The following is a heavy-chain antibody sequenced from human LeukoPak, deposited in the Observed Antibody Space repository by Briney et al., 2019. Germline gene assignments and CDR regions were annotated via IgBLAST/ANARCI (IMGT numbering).Heavy chain of an antibody. J-gene: IGHJ6*02. CDR2: IYHSGST. CDR1: GGSISSYY. V-gene: IGHV4-59*12. Sequence: SETLSLTCTVSGGSISSYYWSWIRQPPGKGLEWIGYIYHSGSTYYNPSLKSRVTISVDRSKNQFSLKLSSVTAADTAVYYCARAVSYYGSGSYYNGPNYYYGMDVWGQGTTVTASS. CDR3: ARAVSYYGSGSYYNGPNYYYGMDV. D-gene: IGHD3-10*01.